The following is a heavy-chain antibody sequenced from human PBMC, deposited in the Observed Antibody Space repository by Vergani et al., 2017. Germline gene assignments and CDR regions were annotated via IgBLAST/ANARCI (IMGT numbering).Heavy chain of an antibody. V-gene: IGHV4-34*01. J-gene: IGHJ5*02. CDR2: INHSGST. CDR1: GGSFSGYY. D-gene: IGHD3-16*01. CDR3: ARGDNYGGWFDP. Sequence: QVQLQQWGAGLLKPSETLSLTCAVYGGSFSGYYWSWIRQPPGKGLEWIGEINHSGSTNYNPSLKSRVTISVDTSKNQFSLKLSSVTAADTAVYYCARGDNYGGWFDPWGQGTLVTVSS.